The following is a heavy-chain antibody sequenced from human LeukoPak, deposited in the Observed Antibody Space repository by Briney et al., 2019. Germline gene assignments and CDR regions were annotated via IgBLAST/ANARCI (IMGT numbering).Heavy chain of an antibody. CDR1: GGSISSYY. D-gene: IGHD3-9*01. CDR3: ARFRGLLRYFDF. CDR2: ICYSGST. V-gene: IGHV4-59*01. J-gene: IGHJ4*02. Sequence: SETLSLTCTVSGGSISSYYWSWIRQPPGKGLEWIGYICYSGSTNYNPSLKSRVTISVDTSKNQFSLKLSSVTAADTAVYYCARFRGLLRYFDFWGQGTLVTVSS.